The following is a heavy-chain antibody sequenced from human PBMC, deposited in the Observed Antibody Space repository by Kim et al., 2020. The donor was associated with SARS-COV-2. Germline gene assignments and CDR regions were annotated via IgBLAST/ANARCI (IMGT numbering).Heavy chain of an antibody. CDR3: AIDLYGDCVYYSGIDV. D-gene: IGHD4-17*01. CDR2: ITYDGSNK. V-gene: IGHV3-30*04. Sequence: GGSLRLSCAASGFTFSRYAMHWVRQAPGKGLEWVAVITYDGSNKYYVDSVKGRFTISRDNSKNTLYLQMNSLRAEDTAVYYCAIDLYGDCVYYSGIDVWGQGTPVTASS. J-gene: IGHJ6*02. CDR1: GFTFSRYA.